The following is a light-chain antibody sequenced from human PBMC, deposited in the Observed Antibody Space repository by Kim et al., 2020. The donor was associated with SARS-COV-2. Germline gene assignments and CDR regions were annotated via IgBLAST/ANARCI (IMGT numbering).Light chain of an antibody. CDR2: RNN. Sequence: QDATHTWSRNSKHVGEQGAAWLQQRQGHPPKLLSHRNNNRPSGISERLSASKSGNTASLTITGLQPEDEADYYCSAWDSSLSAWVFGGGTQLTVL. CDR1: SKHVGEQG. CDR3: SAWDSSLSAWV. V-gene: IGLV10-54*01. J-gene: IGLJ3*02.